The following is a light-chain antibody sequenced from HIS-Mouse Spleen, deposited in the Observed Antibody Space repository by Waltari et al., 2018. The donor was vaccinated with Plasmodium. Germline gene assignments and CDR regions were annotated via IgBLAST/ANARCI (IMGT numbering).Light chain of an antibody. CDR2: DVS. Sequence: QSALTQPRSVSGSPGQSVTISCTGTSSDVGGYNYVSWYQQHPGKAPKLMIYDVSKAPSGFPDRFSGSKSGSTASLTISGLQAEDEADYYCCSYAGSYTWVFGGGTKLTVL. J-gene: IGLJ3*02. CDR3: CSYAGSYTWV. V-gene: IGLV2-11*01. CDR1: SSDVGGYNY.